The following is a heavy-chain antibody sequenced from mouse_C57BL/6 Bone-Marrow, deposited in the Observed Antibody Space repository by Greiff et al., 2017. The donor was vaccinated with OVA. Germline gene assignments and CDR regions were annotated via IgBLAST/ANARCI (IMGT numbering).Heavy chain of an antibody. V-gene: IGHV1-55*01. CDR3: AREDGYYSFYFDY. Sequence: QVQLKESGAELVKPGASVKMSCKASGYTFTSYWITWVKQRPGQGLEWIGDIYPGSGSTNYNEKFKSKATLTVDTSSSTAYMQLSSLTSEDSAVYYCAREDGYYSFYFDYWGQGTTLTVSS. CDR1: GYTFTSYW. CDR2: IYPGSGST. D-gene: IGHD2-3*01. J-gene: IGHJ2*01.